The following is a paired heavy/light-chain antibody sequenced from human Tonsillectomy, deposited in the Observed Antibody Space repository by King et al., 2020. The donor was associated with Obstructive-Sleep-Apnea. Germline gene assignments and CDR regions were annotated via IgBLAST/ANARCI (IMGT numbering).Light chain of an antibody. Sequence: QPVLTQPPSASASLGASVTLTCTLSSGYSNYNVDWYQQRPGKGPRFVMRVGTGGIVGSKGDGIPDRFSVLGSGLNRYLTIKNIQEEDESDYHCGADHGSGSNFVVVFGGGTKLTVL. CDR3: GADHGSGSNFVVV. J-gene: IGLJ2*01. CDR1: SGYSNYN. CDR2: VGTGGIVG. V-gene: IGLV9-49*01.
Heavy chain of an antibody. D-gene: IGHD6-6*01. J-gene: IGHJ4*02. V-gene: IGHV3-74*01. CDR2: INSEGSST. CDR3: VRVAPRQLVPDY. Sequence: EVQLVESGGGLVQPGGSLRLSCVASGFTFSSYWMRWVRQAPGKGLVWVSRINSEGSSTSYADSVKGRFTISRDNAKKTLSLQMNSLRAEDTAMYYCVRVAPRQLVPDYWGQGTLVSVSS. CDR1: GFTFSSYW.